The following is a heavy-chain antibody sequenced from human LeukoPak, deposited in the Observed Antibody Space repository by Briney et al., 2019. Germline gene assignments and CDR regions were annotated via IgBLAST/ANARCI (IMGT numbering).Heavy chain of an antibody. J-gene: IGHJ6*03. CDR3: AKDPYVCSNTNCYDFYYMDV. V-gene: IGHV3-30*02. CDR1: GFTFSSYW. D-gene: IGHD2-2*01. Sequence: PGGSLRLSCAASGFTFSSYWMSWVRQAPGKGLEWVAFIRFDGSNKYYADSVKGRFTISRDNSKNTPFLQMNSLRVEDTAVYYCAKDPYVCSNTNCYDFYYMDVWGKGTTVTISS. CDR2: IRFDGSNK.